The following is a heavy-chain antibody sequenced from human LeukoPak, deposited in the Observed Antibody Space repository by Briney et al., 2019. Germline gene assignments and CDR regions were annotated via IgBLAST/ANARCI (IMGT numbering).Heavy chain of an antibody. CDR3: ARPVAGSSVWRSLDD. CDR2: IYHGGST. CDR1: GGSISSSNW. V-gene: IGHV4-4*02. Sequence: SETLSLTCAVSGGSISSSNWWSWVRPPPGKGLEWIGVIYHGGSTNYNPSLKSRVTISVDKSKNQFSLKLSSVTAADTAVYYCARPVAGSSVWRSLDDWGQGTLVTVSS. D-gene: IGHD2-2*01. J-gene: IGHJ4*02.